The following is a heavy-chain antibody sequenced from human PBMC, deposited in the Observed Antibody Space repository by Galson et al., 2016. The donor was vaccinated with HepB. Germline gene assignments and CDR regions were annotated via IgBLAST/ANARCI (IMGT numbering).Heavy chain of an antibody. CDR3: AGGGTVRYGMDV. J-gene: IGHJ6*02. Sequence: SETLSLTCTVSGGSISSGSYYWGWIRQSPGKGLEWIGSIYYSGSTHYNPSLTSRVTISLDTSKNQFSLKLESVTAADTAVYYCAGGGTVRYGMDVWGQGATVTVSS. CDR2: IYYSGST. V-gene: IGHV4-39*07. CDR1: GGSISSGSYY. D-gene: IGHD2-15*01.